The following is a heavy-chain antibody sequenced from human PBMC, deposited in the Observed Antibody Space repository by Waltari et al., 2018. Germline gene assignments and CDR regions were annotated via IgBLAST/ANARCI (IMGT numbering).Heavy chain of an antibody. CDR3: ARGEAYYYDSSGYYFDY. CDR2: IYYSGST. J-gene: IGHJ4*02. D-gene: IGHD3-22*01. Sequence: QVQLQESGPGLVKPSQTLSLTCTVSGGSISSGGYYWSWIRQHPGKGLEWIGYIYYSGSTYHNPSLKSLVTISVDTSKNQFSLKLSSVTAADTAVYYCARGEAYYYDSSGYYFDYWGQGTLVTVSS. CDR1: GGSISSGGYY. V-gene: IGHV4-31*01.